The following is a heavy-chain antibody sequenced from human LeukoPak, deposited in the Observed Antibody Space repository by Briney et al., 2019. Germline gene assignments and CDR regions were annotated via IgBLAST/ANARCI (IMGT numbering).Heavy chain of an antibody. CDR3: ARSPGYDFWSGYYSGPDY. CDR2: IWYDGSNK. D-gene: IGHD3-3*01. CDR1: GFTFSSCA. J-gene: IGHJ4*02. V-gene: IGHV3-33*08. Sequence: PGGSLRLSCAASGFTFSSCAMSWVRQAPGKGLEWVAVIWYDGSNKYYADSVKGRFTISRDNSKNTLYLQMNSLRAEDTAVYYCARSPGYDFWSGYYSGPDYWGQGTLVTVSS.